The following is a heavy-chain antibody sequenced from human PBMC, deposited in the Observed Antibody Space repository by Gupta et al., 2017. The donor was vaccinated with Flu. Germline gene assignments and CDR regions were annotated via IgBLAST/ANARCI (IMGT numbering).Heavy chain of an antibody. CDR2: ISGSGGST. Sequence: EVQLLESGGGLVQPGGSLRLSCAASGFTFSSYAMSWVRQAPGKWLEWVSAISGSGGSTYYADSVKGRFTISRDNSKNTLYLQMNSLRAEDTAVYYCANPIKTIPVPAASNDAFDIWGQGTMVTVSS. D-gene: IGHD2-2*01. V-gene: IGHV3-23*01. J-gene: IGHJ3*02. CDR1: GFTFSSYA. CDR3: ANPIKTIPVPAASNDAFDI.